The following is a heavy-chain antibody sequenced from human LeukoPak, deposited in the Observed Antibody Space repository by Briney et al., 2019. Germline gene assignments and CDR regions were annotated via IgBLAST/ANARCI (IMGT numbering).Heavy chain of an antibody. Sequence: PGGSLRLSCVASGFPFSSYGTHWVGHAPGEGLEGVAVISSDGKTEIYADSVRGRFTISRDNSKGTLYLQMNSLRSEDTAVYYCAKAQPTLISRSFDCWGQGALVTVSS. J-gene: IGHJ4*02. CDR3: AKAQPTLISRSFDC. CDR1: GFPFSSYG. V-gene: IGHV3-30*18. CDR2: ISSDGKTE. D-gene: IGHD3-10*01.